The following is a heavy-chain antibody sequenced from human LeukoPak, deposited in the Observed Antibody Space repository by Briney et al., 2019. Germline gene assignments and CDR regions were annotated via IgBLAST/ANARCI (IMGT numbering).Heavy chain of an antibody. CDR2: IIPIFGTA. CDR1: GSTFSSYA. D-gene: IGHD4-23*01. CDR3: ARDRGTVVTNYYYYYGMDV. V-gene: IGHV1-69*13. Sequence: ASVKVSCKASGSTFSSYAISWVRQAPGQGLEWMGGIIPIFGTANYAQKFQGRVTITADESTSTAYMELSSLRSEDTAVYYCARDRGTVVTNYYYYYGMDVWGQGTTVTVSS. J-gene: IGHJ6*02.